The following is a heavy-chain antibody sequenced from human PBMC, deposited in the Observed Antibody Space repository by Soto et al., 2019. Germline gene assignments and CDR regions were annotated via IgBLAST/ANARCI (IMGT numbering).Heavy chain of an antibody. CDR3: ARRYYDILTGYYFDY. Sequence: EVQLVQSGAEVKKPGESLKISCKGSGYSFTSYWIGWVRQMPGKGLEWMGIIYPGDSDTRYSPSFQGQVTISADKSISTAYLQWSSLKASDTAMYYCARRYYDILTGYYFDYWGQGTLVTVSS. CDR1: GYSFTSYW. V-gene: IGHV5-51*03. J-gene: IGHJ4*02. D-gene: IGHD3-9*01. CDR2: IYPGDSDT.